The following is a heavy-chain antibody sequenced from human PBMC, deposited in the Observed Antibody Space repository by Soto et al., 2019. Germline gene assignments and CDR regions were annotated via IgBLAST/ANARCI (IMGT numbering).Heavy chain of an antibody. D-gene: IGHD2-2*01. V-gene: IGHV3-33*01. CDR3: ARDGNAGVVPAEAHAMAV. J-gene: IGHJ6*02. CDR1: GFTFSSYG. Sequence: GGSLRLSCAASGFTFSSYGMHWVRQAPGKGLEGVAVIWYDGSNKYYADSVKGRFTISRDNSKNTLYLQMNSLRAEDTAVYYCARDGNAGVVPAEAHAMAVWGQGTTVTVSS. CDR2: IWYDGSNK.